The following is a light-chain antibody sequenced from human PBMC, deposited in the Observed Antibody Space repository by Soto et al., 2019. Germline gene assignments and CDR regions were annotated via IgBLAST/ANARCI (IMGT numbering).Light chain of an antibody. V-gene: IGKV2-30*02. CDR2: KVS. J-gene: IGKJ2*01. CDR1: QSLVHSDGNTY. Sequence: DAVMTQSPLSLPVTLGQPASISCRSSQSLVHSDGNTYLKWFQQTPGQSPRRPLYKVSTRDSGVPDRVIGSGSGPDFSLIISSVEAEDVRVYYCVQGKHWPFTFGQGTKLEIK. CDR3: VQGKHWPFT.